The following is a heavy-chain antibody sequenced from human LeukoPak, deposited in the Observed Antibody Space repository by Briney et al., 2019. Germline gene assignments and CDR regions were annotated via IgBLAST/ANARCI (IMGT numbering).Heavy chain of an antibody. CDR3: ARHGSISSESYFDY. J-gene: IGHJ4*02. D-gene: IGHD1-26*01. Sequence: SETLSLTCSVSGGSVSRYYWSWIRQSPGKGLEWIGYIHNSGRTNYNPSLKSRVTGFVDTSKNQVSLRLSSVTAAGTAVYYCARHGSISSESYFDYWGQGALVTVSS. CDR1: GGSVSRYY. V-gene: IGHV4-59*08. CDR2: IHNSGRT.